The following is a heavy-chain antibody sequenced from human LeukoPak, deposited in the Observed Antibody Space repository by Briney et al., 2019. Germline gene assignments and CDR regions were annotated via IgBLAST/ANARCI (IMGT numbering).Heavy chain of an antibody. J-gene: IGHJ4*02. CDR1: GGTFSSYA. CDR2: IIPIFGTA. D-gene: IGHD5-12*01. V-gene: IGHV1-69*01. Sequence: SVKVSCKASGGTFSSYAISWVRQAPGQGLEWMGGIIPIFGTANYAQKFQGRVTITADESTSTAYMELSSLRSEDTAVYYCAIHHSGYGHFDYWGQGTLVTVFS. CDR3: AIHHSGYGHFDY.